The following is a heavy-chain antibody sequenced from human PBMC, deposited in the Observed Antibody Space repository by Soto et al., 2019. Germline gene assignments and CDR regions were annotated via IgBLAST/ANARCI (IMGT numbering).Heavy chain of an antibody. V-gene: IGHV1-46*01. D-gene: IGHD3-22*01. CDR2: INPSGGST. J-gene: IGHJ4*02. Sequence: ASVKVSCKASGYTFTSYYRHWVRRAPGQGLEWMGIINPSGGSTSYAQKFQGRVTITRDTSASTAYMEVSSLRSEDTAVYYCARAAYYYDSSGYYPGDYWGQGSLVTVSS. CDR1: GYTFTSYY. CDR3: ARAAYYYDSSGYYPGDY.